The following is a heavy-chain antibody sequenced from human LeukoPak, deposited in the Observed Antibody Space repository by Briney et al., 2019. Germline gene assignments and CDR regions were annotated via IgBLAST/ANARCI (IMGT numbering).Heavy chain of an antibody. D-gene: IGHD1-26*01. V-gene: IGHV3-30*18. J-gene: IGHJ5*02. CDR2: ISNDGNNK. CDR1: GFPFTRHG. Sequence: GGSLRLSCEALGFPFTRHGMHWVRQAPGKGLEWVAGISNDGNNKYSADSLQGRFTISRDNSENTIYLEMNSLRAEDTAVYYCAKAPGGLFDPWGQGTLVTVSS. CDR3: AKAPGGLFDP.